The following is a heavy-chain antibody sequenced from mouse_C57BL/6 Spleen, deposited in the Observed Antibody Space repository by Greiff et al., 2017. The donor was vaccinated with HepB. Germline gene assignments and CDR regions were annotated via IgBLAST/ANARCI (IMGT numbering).Heavy chain of an antibody. CDR1: GYAFSSSW. J-gene: IGHJ4*01. CDR2: IYPGDGDT. V-gene: IGHV1-82*01. D-gene: IGHD1-1*01. CDR3: AREGMGYYYGSSGSYYAMDY. Sequence: QVQLQQSGPELVKPGASVKISCKASGYAFSSSWMNWVKQRPGKGLEWIGRIYPGDGDTNYNGKFKGKATLTADKSSSTAYMQLSSLTSEDSAVYFCAREGMGYYYGSSGSYYAMDYWGQGTSVTVSS.